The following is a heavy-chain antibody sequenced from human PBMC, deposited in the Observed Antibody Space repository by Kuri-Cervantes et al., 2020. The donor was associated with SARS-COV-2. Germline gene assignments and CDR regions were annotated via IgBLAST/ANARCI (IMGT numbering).Heavy chain of an antibody. Sequence: GGSLRLSCAASGFTFSSYSMNWVRQAPGKGLEWVSSISSTSSYIYYADSVKGRFTISRDNAKNSLYLQMNSLRAEDTAVYYCARDCSSPYKYYYYYYMGVWGKGTTVTVSS. CDR2: ISSTSSYI. CDR3: ARDCSSPYKYYYYYYMGV. CDR1: GFTFSSYS. D-gene: IGHD6-13*01. V-gene: IGHV3-21*01. J-gene: IGHJ6*03.